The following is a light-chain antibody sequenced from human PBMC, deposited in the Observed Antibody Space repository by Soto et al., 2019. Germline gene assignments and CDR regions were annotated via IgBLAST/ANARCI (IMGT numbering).Light chain of an antibody. Sequence: DIQMTQSPSSLSASVGDRVTITCRTSQSISIYLNWYQQKPGKAPKLMVYAASSLQSGVPSRFSGSGSGTDFTLTISSLQPEDFAAYYCQQSHSIPWTFGQGTKVEIK. CDR2: AAS. J-gene: IGKJ1*01. CDR1: QSISIY. V-gene: IGKV1-39*01. CDR3: QQSHSIPWT.